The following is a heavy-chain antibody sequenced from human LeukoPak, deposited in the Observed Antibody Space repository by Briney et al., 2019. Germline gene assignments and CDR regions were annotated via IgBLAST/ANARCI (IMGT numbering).Heavy chain of an antibody. CDR3: ARYSNYWFRY. CDR1: GGSISSYY. Sequence: PSETLSLTCTVSGGSISSYYWSWLRQPPGKGLEWIGYIYYSGSTNYNPSLKSRVTISVDTSKNQFSLKLSSVTAADTAVYYCARYSNYWFRYWGQGTLVTVSS. CDR2: IYYSGST. V-gene: IGHV4-59*01. J-gene: IGHJ4*02. D-gene: IGHD4-11*01.